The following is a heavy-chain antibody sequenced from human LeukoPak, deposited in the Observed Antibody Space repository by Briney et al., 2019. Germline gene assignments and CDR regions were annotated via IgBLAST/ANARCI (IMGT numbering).Heavy chain of an antibody. Sequence: GGSLRLSCAASGFTVSSNYMSWVRQAPGKGLEWVSVIYSGDTTYYADSVKGRFTISRDNSKNTLYLQMSSLRAEDTAVYYCARVNIVVVTATPDYFDYWGQGTLVTVSS. CDR2: IYSGDTT. CDR1: GFTVSSNY. D-gene: IGHD2-21*02. CDR3: ARVNIVVVTATPDYFDY. V-gene: IGHV3-53*01. J-gene: IGHJ4*02.